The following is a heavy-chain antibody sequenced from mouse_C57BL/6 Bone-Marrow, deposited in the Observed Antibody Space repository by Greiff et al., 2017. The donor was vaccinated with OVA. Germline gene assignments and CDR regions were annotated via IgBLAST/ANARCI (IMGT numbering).Heavy chain of an antibody. V-gene: IGHV1-14*01. CDR2: IYPYNDGT. Sequence: EVQLQESGPELVKPGASVKMSCKASGYTFTSYVMHWVKQKPGQGLEWIGYIYPYNDGTKYNEKFKGKATLTSDKSSSTAYMELSSLTSEDSAVYYCASYDGYYIPLAMDYWGQGTSVTVSS. J-gene: IGHJ4*01. D-gene: IGHD2-3*01. CDR1: GYTFTSYV. CDR3: ASYDGYYIPLAMDY.